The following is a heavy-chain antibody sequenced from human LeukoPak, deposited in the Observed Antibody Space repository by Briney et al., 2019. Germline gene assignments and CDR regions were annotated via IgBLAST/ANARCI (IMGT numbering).Heavy chain of an antibody. V-gene: IGHV3-33*01. D-gene: IGHD3-22*01. CDR3: ARHYKYDSSGLGGFDY. CDR2: IWNGGSNK. J-gene: IGHJ4*02. CDR1: GFTLTTYS. Sequence: VGSLRLSSEASGFTLTTYSMHWVRPAPAKRLGWVAFIWNGGSNKDYADSVKGGFTISRDNSKNTLYLQMNSVRAEDTAVYYCARHYKYDSSGLGGFDYWGQGTLVTVSS.